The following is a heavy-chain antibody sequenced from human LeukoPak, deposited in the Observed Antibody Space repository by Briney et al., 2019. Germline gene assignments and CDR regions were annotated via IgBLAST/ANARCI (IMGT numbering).Heavy chain of an antibody. CDR3: ARERNIVVVPAAMRYYYGMDV. CDR2: IYTSGST. CDR1: GGSISSYY. D-gene: IGHD2-2*01. V-gene: IGHV4-4*07. Sequence: SETLSLTCTVSGGSISSYYWSWIRQPAGKGLEWIGRIYTSGSTNYNPSLKSRVTMSVDTSKNQFSLKLSSVTAADTAVYYCARERNIVVVPAAMRYYYGMDVWGQGTTVTVSS. J-gene: IGHJ6*02.